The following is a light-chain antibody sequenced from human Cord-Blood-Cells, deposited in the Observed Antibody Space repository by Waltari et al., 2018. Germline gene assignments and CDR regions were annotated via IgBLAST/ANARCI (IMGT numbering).Light chain of an antibody. J-gene: IGLJ3*02. V-gene: IGLV6-57*01. Sequence: NFMLTQPHSVSESPGKTVTISCTRRSGSIASNYVQWYQQRLGSSPTTVIYEDNQRPSGVPDRFSGSIDSSSNSASLTISGLKTEDEADYYCQSYDSSNRVFGGGTKLTVL. CDR2: EDN. CDR1: SGSIASNY. CDR3: QSYDSSNRV.